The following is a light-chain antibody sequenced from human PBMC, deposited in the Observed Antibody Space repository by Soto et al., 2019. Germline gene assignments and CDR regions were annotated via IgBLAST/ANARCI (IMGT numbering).Light chain of an antibody. V-gene: IGKV3-15*01. CDR3: QQYNNWPFT. CDR1: QRVSSN. CDR2: GAS. J-gene: IGKJ3*01. Sequence: EIVMTQSPATLSVSPGERATLSCRASQRVSSNLAWYQQKPGQAPRLLIYGASTRATGIPASFSGSGSGTEFTLTISSLQSEDFAVYYCQQYNNWPFTVGPGTKVDFK.